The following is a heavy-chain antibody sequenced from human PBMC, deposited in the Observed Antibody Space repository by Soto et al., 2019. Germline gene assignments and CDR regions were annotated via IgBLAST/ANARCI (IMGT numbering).Heavy chain of an antibody. V-gene: IGHV4-34*01. D-gene: IGHD3-3*01. J-gene: IGHJ4*02. CDR1: GGSFSGYY. CDR3: ARGRIITIFGVAPFDY. CDR2: IKHSGST. Sequence: SETLSLTCAVYGGSFSGYYWSWIRQPPGKGLEWIGEIKHSGSTNYNPSLKSRVTISVDTAKNQFSLKLRSVTAADTAVYYCARGRIITIFGVAPFDYWGQGTLVTVSS.